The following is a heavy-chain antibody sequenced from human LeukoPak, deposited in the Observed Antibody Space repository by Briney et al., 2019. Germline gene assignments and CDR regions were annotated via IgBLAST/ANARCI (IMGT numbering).Heavy chain of an antibody. D-gene: IGHD3-9*01. CDR1: GFTFSSYW. Sequence: PGGSLRLFCAASGFTFSSYWMSWVRQAPGKGLEWVANIKQDGSEKYYVDSVKGRFTISRDNSKNTLYLQMNSLRAEDTAVYYCAKRFGYDIFTGYYAVDYWGQGTLVTVSS. CDR3: AKRFGYDIFTGYYAVDY. V-gene: IGHV3-7*01. J-gene: IGHJ4*02. CDR2: IKQDGSEK.